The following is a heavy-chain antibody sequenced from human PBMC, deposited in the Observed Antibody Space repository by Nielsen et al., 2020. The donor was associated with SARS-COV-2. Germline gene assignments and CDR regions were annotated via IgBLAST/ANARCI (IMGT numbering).Heavy chain of an antibody. Sequence: WIRQPPGKGLEWIGEINHSGSTNYNPPLKSRVTISVDTSKNQFSLKLSSVTAADAAVYYCARAPKVKMVVVAATPYYYYYGMDVWGQGTTVTVSS. D-gene: IGHD2-15*01. J-gene: IGHJ6*02. CDR3: ARAPKVKMVVVAATPYYYYYGMDV. V-gene: IGHV4-34*01. CDR2: INHSGST.